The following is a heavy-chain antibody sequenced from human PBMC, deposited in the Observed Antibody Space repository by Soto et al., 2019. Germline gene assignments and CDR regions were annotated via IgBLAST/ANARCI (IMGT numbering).Heavy chain of an antibody. CDR2: ISGSGGST. CDR1: GFTFSRYA. V-gene: IGHV3-23*01. Sequence: GGSLRLSCAASGFTFSRYAMSWVRQAPGKGLEWVSAISGSGGSTYYADSVKGRFTISRDNSKNTLYLQMNSLRAEDTAVYYCAKDPESLFWFDPWGKGTLVTVSS. J-gene: IGHJ5*02. D-gene: IGHD3-3*01. CDR3: AKDPESLFWFDP.